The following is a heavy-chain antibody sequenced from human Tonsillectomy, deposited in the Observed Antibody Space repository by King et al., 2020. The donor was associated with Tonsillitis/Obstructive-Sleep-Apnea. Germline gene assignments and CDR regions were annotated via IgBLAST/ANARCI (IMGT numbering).Heavy chain of an antibody. V-gene: IGHV1-46*01. CDR1: GYSFTTSY. J-gene: IGHJ4*02. D-gene: IGHD3-10*01. Sequence: QLVQSGAEVKMPGASVRVSCKASGYSFTTSYMHWVRQAPGQGLDCLGIINPSDGITTYAQKFQGRLTMTRDTSTSTVFMDLSRLRSDDTAVYYCARDTPIDRVIDCWGQGTPVTVSS. CDR2: INPSDGIT. CDR3: ARDTPIDRVIDC.